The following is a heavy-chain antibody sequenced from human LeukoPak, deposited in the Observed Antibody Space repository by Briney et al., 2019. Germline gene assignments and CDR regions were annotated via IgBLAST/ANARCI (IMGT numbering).Heavy chain of an antibody. J-gene: IGHJ4*02. CDR1: GYTLTELS. V-gene: IGHV1-24*01. Sequence: ASVKVSCKVSGYTLTELSMHWVRQAPGKGLEWMGGFDPEDGETIYAQKFQGRVTMTEDTSTDTAYMELSSLRSEDTAVYYCATARPYGSGSYYNGKFDYWGQGTLVTVSS. CDR2: FDPEDGET. D-gene: IGHD3-10*01. CDR3: ATARPYGSGSYYNGKFDY.